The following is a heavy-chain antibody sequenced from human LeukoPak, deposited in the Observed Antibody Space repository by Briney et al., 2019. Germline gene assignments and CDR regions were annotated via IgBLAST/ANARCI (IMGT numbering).Heavy chain of an antibody. D-gene: IGHD6-6*01. Sequence: SETLSLTCTVSGGSISSSSYYWGWIRQPPGKGLEWIGSIYYSGSTYYNPSLKSRVTISVDTSKNQFPLKLSSVTAADTAVYYCARGETSIAPGSDYWGQGTLVTVSS. CDR3: ARGETSIAPGSDY. V-gene: IGHV4-39*01. CDR2: IYYSGST. CDR1: GGSISSSSYY. J-gene: IGHJ4*02.